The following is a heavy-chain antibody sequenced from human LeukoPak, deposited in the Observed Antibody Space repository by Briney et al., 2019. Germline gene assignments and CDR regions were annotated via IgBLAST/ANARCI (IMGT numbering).Heavy chain of an antibody. CDR3: VNSLDGTGWWDFDC. D-gene: IGHD6-19*01. CDR2: ISYDGRNE. V-gene: IGHV3-30*18. J-gene: IGHJ4*02. CDR1: GSTFSTYG. Sequence: GKSLRLSGVASGSTFSTYGMHWVRQAPGKGLEWVGVISYDGRNEHYSDSVKGRFTISRDNSKNTLYLQMNSLRAEDSAVYYCVNSLDGTGWWDFDCWGQGTLVTVSS.